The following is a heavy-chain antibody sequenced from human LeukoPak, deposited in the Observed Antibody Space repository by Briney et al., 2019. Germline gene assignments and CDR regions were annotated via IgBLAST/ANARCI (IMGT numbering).Heavy chain of an antibody. J-gene: IGHJ3*02. CDR1: GYIFTGYY. CDR3: ARHSGIVGADDAFDI. D-gene: IGHD1-26*01. Sequence: ASVKVSCKASGYIFTGYYMHWVRQAPGQGLEWMRWINPNSGGTNYAQKFQGWVTMTRDTTISTAYMELSRLRSDDTAVYYCARHSGIVGADDAFDIWGQGTMVTVSS. V-gene: IGHV1-2*04. CDR2: INPNSGGT.